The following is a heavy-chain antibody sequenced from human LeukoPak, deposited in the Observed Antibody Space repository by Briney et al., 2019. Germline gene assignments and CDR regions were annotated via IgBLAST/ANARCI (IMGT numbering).Heavy chain of an antibody. CDR3: ARWVLYCSGGSCYLGTYGMDV. D-gene: IGHD2-15*01. CDR1: GGSFSGYY. J-gene: IGHJ6*02. CDR2: INHSGST. V-gene: IGHV4-34*01. Sequence: PSETLSLTCAVYGGSFSGYYWSWIRQPPGKGLEWIGEINHSGSTNYNPSLKSRVTISVDTSKNQFSLKLSSVTAADTAVYYCARWVLYCSGGSCYLGTYGMDVWGQGTTVTVSS.